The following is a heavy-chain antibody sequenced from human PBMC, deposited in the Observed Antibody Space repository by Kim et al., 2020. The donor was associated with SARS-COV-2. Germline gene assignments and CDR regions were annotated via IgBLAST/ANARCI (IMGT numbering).Heavy chain of an antibody. D-gene: IGHD5-12*01. V-gene: IGHV5-51*01. Sequence: SPSFQGQVTISADKSISTAYLQWSSLKASDTAMYYCAREDSGYDWVTVDYWGQGTLVTVSS. J-gene: IGHJ4*02. CDR3: AREDSGYDWVTVDY.